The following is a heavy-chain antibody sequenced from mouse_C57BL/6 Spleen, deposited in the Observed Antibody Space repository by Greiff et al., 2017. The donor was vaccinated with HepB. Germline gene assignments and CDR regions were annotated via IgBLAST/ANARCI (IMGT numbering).Heavy chain of an antibody. Sequence: VQLQQSGAELVRPGPSVKVSCKASGYAFTNYLIEWVKQRPGQGLEWIGVINPGSGGTNYNEKFKGKATLTADKSSSTAYMQLSSLTSEDSAVYFCARSYYSNWYFDVWGTGTTVTVSS. CDR2: INPGSGGT. CDR3: ARSYYSNWYFDV. CDR1: GYAFTNYL. J-gene: IGHJ1*03. D-gene: IGHD2-5*01. V-gene: IGHV1-54*01.